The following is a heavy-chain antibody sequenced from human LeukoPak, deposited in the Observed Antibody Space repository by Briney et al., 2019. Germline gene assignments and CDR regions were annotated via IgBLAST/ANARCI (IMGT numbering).Heavy chain of an antibody. CDR1: GGSISSSNW. CDR3: AGSYYDSSGTEFDY. J-gene: IGHJ4*02. D-gene: IGHD3-22*01. V-gene: IGHV4-4*02. Sequence: PSGTLSLTCAVSGGSISSSNWWSWVRQPPGKGLEWIGEIYHSGSTNYNPSLKSRVTISVDKSKNQFSLKLSSVAAADTAVYYCAGSYYDSSGTEFDYWGQGTLVTVSS. CDR2: IYHSGST.